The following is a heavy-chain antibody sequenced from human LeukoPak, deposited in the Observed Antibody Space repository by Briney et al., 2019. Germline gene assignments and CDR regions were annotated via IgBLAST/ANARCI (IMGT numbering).Heavy chain of an antibody. V-gene: IGHV1-2*06. CDR1: GYTFTGYY. Sequence: ASVKVSCKASGYTFTGYYMHWVRQAPGQGLEWMGRINPNSGGTNYAQKFQGRVTMTRDTSISTAYMELSRLRSDDTAVYYCARARQYSSSFYPLLNFDYWGQGTLVTVSS. J-gene: IGHJ4*02. CDR2: INPNSGGT. CDR3: ARARQYSSSFYPLLNFDY. D-gene: IGHD6-6*01.